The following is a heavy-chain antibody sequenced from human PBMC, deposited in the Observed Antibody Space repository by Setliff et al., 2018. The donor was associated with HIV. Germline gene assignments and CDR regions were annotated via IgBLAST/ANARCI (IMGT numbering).Heavy chain of an antibody. D-gene: IGHD5-12*01. V-gene: IGHV4-38-2*01. CDR3: ARQGDGYNLYHVYYFDY. CDR1: GYSISSGYY. J-gene: IGHJ4*02. CDR2: IYHSGTT. Sequence: SETLSLTCAVSGYSISSGYYRGWIRQTPGKGLEWIGSIYHSGTTYYNPSLRSRVTISVDTSKNQFSLKLSSVTAADTAVYYCARQGDGYNLYHVYYFDYWGQGTLVTVSS.